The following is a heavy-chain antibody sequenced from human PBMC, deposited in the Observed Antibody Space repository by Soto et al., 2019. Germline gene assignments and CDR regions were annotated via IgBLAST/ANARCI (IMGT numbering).Heavy chain of an antibody. CDR2: IYYSGST. D-gene: IGHD3-3*01. V-gene: IGHV4-39*01. CDR3: ARHLSYYDFWSGHGWFDP. Sequence: SETLSLTCTVSGGSISSSSYYWGWIRQPPGKGLEWIGSIYYSGSTYYNPSLKSRVTISVDTSKNQFSLKLSSVTAADTAVYYCARHLSYYDFWSGHGWFDPWGQGTLVTVSS. CDR1: GGSISSSSYY. J-gene: IGHJ5*02.